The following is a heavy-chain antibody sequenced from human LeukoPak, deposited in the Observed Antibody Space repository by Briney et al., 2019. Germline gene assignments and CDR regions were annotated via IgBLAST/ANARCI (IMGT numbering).Heavy chain of an antibody. J-gene: IGHJ4*02. CDR1: GFTFSSYN. V-gene: IGHV3-21*04. CDR2: ISSSNDYI. CDR3: ATRDEYSGSYNRLGGFDY. Sequence: GGSLRLSCVASGFTFSSYNMNWVRQAPGKGLEWVSSISSSNDYIYYADSVKGRFTISRDDAKNSLYLQMNSLRAEDTAVYYCATRDEYSGSYNRLGGFDYWGQGTLVTVSS. D-gene: IGHD1-26*01.